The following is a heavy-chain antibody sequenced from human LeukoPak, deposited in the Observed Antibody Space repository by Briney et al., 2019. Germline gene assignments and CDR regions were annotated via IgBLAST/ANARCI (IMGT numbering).Heavy chain of an antibody. Sequence: ASVKVSCKASGYTFTSYYMHWVRQAPGPGLEWMGIINPSGGSTSYAQKFQGRVTMTRDTSTSTVYMELSSLRSEDTAVYYCARSSGPELRFLEWLYDDYYFDYWGQGTLVTVSS. CDR3: ARSSGPELRFLEWLYDDYYFDY. D-gene: IGHD3-3*01. J-gene: IGHJ4*02. CDR2: INPSGGST. V-gene: IGHV1-46*01. CDR1: GYTFTSYY.